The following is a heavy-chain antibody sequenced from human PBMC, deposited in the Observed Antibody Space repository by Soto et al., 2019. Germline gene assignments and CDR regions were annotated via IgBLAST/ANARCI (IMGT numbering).Heavy chain of an antibody. CDR2: IYHSGST. Sequence: SETLSLTCTVSGGSISSSSYYWSWIRQPPGKGLEWIGYIYHSGSTYYNPSLKSRVTISVDRSKNQFSLKLSSVTAADTAVYYCARVFDTVGSFEYWGQGTLVTVSS. D-gene: IGHD3-10*02. J-gene: IGHJ4*02. CDR1: GGSISSSSYY. V-gene: IGHV4-30-2*01. CDR3: ARVFDTVGSFEY.